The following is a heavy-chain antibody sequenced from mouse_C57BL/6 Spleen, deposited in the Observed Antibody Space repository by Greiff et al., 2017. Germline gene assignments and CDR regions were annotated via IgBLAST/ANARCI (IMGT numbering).Heavy chain of an antibody. J-gene: IGHJ1*03. D-gene: IGHD2-3*01. CDR2: ISYDGSN. V-gene: IGHV3-6*01. CDR1: SYSITSGYY. CDR3: ARGDDGYYWYFDV. Sequence: EVQRVESGPGLVKPSQSLSLTCSVTSYSITSGYYWNWIRQFPGNKLEWMGYISYDGSNNYNPSLKNRISITRDTSKNQFFLKLNSVTTEDTATYYCARGDDGYYWYFDVWGTGTTVTVSS.